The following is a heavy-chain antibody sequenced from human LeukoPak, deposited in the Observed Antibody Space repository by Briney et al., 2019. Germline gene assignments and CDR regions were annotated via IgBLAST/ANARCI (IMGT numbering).Heavy chain of an antibody. V-gene: IGHV1-69*13. CDR3: ARESAAAGTGDDY. J-gene: IGHJ4*02. Sequence: SVTVSCKASGGTFSSYAISWVRQAPGQGLEWMGGIIPIFGTANYAQKFQGRVTITADESTSTAYMELSSLRSEDTAVYYCARESAAAGTGDDYWGQGTLVTVSS. D-gene: IGHD6-13*01. CDR1: GGTFSSYA. CDR2: IIPIFGTA.